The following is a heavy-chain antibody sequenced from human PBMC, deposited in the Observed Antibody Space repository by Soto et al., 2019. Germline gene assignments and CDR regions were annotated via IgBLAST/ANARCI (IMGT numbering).Heavy chain of an antibody. D-gene: IGHD6-13*01. CDR1: GYTFTHYY. Sequence: QVQLVQSGAEVKKPGASVKVSCRTSGYTFTHYYIHWVRQAPGQGLEWLAIINPASGSTNYAQDFQGRVTLTMDTSTTTVYMELSGLRAEDTAIFYCARDLAAGDRWGQGTLVNVSS. CDR2: INPASGST. J-gene: IGHJ5*02. CDR3: ARDLAAGDR. V-gene: IGHV1-46*01.